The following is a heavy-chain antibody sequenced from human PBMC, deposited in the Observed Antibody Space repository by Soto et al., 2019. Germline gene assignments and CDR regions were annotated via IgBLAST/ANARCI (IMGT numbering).Heavy chain of an antibody. D-gene: IGHD6-19*01. V-gene: IGHV1-3*01. CDR1: GYTFTSYA. CDR3: AREWKQWLVTRGDAFDI. Sequence: GASVKVSCKASGYTFTSYAMHWVRQAPGQRLEWMGWINAGNGNTKYSQKFQGRVTITRDTSASTAYMELSSLRSEDTAVYYCAREWKQWLVTRGDAFDIWGQGTMVTVSS. CDR2: INAGNGNT. J-gene: IGHJ3*02.